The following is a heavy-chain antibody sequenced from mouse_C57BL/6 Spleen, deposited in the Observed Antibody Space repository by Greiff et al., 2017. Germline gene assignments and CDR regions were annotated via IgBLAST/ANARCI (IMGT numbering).Heavy chain of an antibody. Sequence: QVQLQQPGAELVKPGASVKVSCKASGYTFTSYWMHWVKQRPGQGLEWIGRIHPSDSDTNYNQKFKGKATLTVDKSSSTAYMQLSSLTSEDSAVYYCAMETYGSSYWYFDVWGTGTTVTVSS. D-gene: IGHD1-1*01. V-gene: IGHV1-74*01. CDR3: AMETYGSSYWYFDV. CDR2: IHPSDSDT. J-gene: IGHJ1*03. CDR1: GYTFTSYW.